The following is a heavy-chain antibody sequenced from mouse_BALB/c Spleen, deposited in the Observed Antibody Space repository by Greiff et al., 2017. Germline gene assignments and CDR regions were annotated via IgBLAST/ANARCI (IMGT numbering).Heavy chain of an antibody. CDR2: ISSGSSTI. D-gene: IGHD2-14*01. J-gene: IGHJ4*01. CDR1: GFTFSSFG. CDR3: ARGGYGVRRGYYAMDY. Sequence: EVHLVESGGGLVQPGGSRKLSCAASGFTFSSFGMHWVRQAPEKGLEWVAYISSGSSTIYYADTVKGRFTISRDNPKNTLFLQMTSLRSEDTAMYYCARGGYGVRRGYYAMDYGGQGTSVTVSS. V-gene: IGHV5-17*02.